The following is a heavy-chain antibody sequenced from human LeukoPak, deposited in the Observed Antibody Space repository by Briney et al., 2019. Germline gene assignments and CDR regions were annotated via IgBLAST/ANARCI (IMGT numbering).Heavy chain of an antibody. CDR1: GGSISSYY. J-gene: IGHJ6*02. CDR3: ARGGSGYGEYYYYGMDV. CDR2: IYTSGST. D-gene: IGHD2/OR15-2a*01. Sequence: SETLSLTCTVSGGSISSYYWSWIRQPAGKGLEWIGRIYTSGSTNYNPSLKSRVTMSVDTSKNQFSLKLSSVTAADTAVYYCARGGSGYGEYYYYGMDVWGQGTTVTVSS. V-gene: IGHV4-4*07.